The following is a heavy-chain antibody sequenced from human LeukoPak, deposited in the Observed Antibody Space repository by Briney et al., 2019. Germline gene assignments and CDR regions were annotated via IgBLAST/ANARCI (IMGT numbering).Heavy chain of an antibody. CDR3: AKNYGSGSSLKYYYYMDV. CDR2: IRYDGSNE. V-gene: IGHV3-30*02. CDR1: GFSISNYG. D-gene: IGHD3-10*01. Sequence: GGSLRLSCAASGFSISNYGMHWVRQAPGKGLEWVAFIRYDGSNEDYADSVKGRFTISRDNSKNTLYLQMDSLRAEDTAVYYCAKNYGSGSSLKYYYYMDVWGKGTTVTVSS. J-gene: IGHJ6*03.